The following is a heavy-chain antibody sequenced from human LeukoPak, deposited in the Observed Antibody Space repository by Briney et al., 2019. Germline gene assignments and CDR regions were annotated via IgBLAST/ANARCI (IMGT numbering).Heavy chain of an antibody. J-gene: IGHJ4*02. Sequence: PGGSLRLSCVASGFIFSSHGMSWVRQAPGKGLEWDSTVTSRSATHYTDSVKGRFITSRDSSKNTLLLQMNSLRAEDTALYYCTTTRPYGTTWAGAFEDWGQGTPVTVSS. V-gene: IGHV3-23*01. CDR1: GFIFSSHG. CDR3: TTTRPYGTTWAGAFED. CDR2: VTSRSAT. D-gene: IGHD6-19*01.